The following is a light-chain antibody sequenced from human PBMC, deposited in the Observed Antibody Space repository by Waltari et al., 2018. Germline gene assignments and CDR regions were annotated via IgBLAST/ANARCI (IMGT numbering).Light chain of an antibody. J-gene: IGKJ4*01. CDR1: QGIANH. Sequence: DIQMTQSPSSLSASVGDRVTITCRASQGIANHLAWFQQKPGKAPKSLIYAASSLQSWVPSKFSGSGSVTDFTLTITNLQPEDFATYYCQQYNSFPVTFGGGTKVEIK. V-gene: IGKV1-16*02. CDR3: QQYNSFPVT. CDR2: AAS.